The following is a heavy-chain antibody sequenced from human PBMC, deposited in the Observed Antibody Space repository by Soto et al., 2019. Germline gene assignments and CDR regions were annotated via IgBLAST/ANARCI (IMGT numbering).Heavy chain of an antibody. Sequence: EVQLVESGGGLVQPGGSLKLSCAASGFTFSGSAMHWVRQASGKGLEWVGRIRSKANSYATAYAASVKGRFTISRDDSKNTAYLQMNSLKTEDTAVYYCTRPDCSGGSCYSGWDDYWGQGTLVTVSS. D-gene: IGHD2-15*01. J-gene: IGHJ4*02. V-gene: IGHV3-73*01. CDR1: GFTFSGSA. CDR2: IRSKANSYAT. CDR3: TRPDCSGGSCYSGWDDY.